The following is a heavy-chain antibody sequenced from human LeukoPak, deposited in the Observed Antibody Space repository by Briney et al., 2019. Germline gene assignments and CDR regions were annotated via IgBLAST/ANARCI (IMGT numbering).Heavy chain of an antibody. CDR3: ARLPPNRMFDY. V-gene: IGHV4-38-2*01. CDR2: IYHSGST. Sequence: PSETLSLTCAVSGYSISSGYYWGWIRQPPGKGLEWIGSIYHSGSTYYNPSLKSRVTISVDTSKNQFSLKLSSVTAADTAVYYCARLPPNRMFDYWGQGTLVIVSS. CDR1: GYSISSGYY. J-gene: IGHJ4*02. D-gene: IGHD1-14*01.